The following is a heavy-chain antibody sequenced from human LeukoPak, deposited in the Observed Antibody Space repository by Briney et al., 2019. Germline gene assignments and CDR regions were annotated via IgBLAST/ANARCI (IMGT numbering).Heavy chain of an antibody. CDR1: GFTFSDYW. D-gene: IGHD6-13*01. CDR2: IKQDGSEK. CDR3: ARDRVWTVLY. J-gene: IGHJ4*02. V-gene: IGHV3-7*01. Sequence: PGGSLRLSCAASGFTFSDYWMSWVRQPPGKXLEWVANIKQDGSEKYYVDSVKGRFTISRDNAKNSLYLQMNSLRAEDTAVYYCARDRVWTVLYWGQGTLVTVSS.